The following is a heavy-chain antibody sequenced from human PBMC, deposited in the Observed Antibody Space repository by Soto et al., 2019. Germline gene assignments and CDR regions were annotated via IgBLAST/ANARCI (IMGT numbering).Heavy chain of an antibody. CDR2: ISAYNGNT. Sequence: ASVKVSCKASGFTFTSYGISWVRQAPGQGLEWMGWISAYNGNTNYAQKLQGRVTMTTDTSTSTAYMELRSLRSDDTAVYYWARDSRAPYYYDSSGYYDYWGQGTLVTVSS. CDR3: ARDSRAPYYYDSSGYYDY. D-gene: IGHD3-22*01. V-gene: IGHV1-18*01. CDR1: GFTFTSYG. J-gene: IGHJ4*02.